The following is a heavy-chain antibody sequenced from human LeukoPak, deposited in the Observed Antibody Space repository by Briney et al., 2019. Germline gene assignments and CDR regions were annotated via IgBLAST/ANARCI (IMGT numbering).Heavy chain of an antibody. CDR1: GGSISSGGNY. Sequence: SETLSLTCTVSGGSISSGGNYWTWIRQNPGKGLEWIGYINYSGNAYYNPSLKSRVTISVDTSKNQFSLKLSSVTAADTAVYYCARNELISSNYYYYGMDVWAKGPRSPSP. CDR2: INYSGNA. CDR3: ARNELISSNYYYYGMDV. J-gene: IGHJ6*02. V-gene: IGHV4-31*03.